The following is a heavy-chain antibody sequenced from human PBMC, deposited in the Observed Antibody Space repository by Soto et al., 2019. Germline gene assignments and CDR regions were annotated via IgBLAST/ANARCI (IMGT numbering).Heavy chain of an antibody. V-gene: IGHV1-2*02. D-gene: IGHD2-2*01. CDR3: ARGHCSSTSCYGSDYYYGLDV. CDR1: GYTFTGYY. CDR2: INPNSGDT. Sequence: DSMKVSCKASGYTFTGYYMHWVRQAPGPGLEWMGWINPNSGDTSYAQKFQGRVTMTRDTSITTAYMELSRLRSDDTAVYYCARGHCSSTSCYGSDYYYGLDVWGQGTTVTVSS. J-gene: IGHJ6*02.